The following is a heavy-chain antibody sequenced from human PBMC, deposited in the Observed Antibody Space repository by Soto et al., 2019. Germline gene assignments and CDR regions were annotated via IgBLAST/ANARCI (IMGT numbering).Heavy chain of an antibody. J-gene: IGHJ3*02. CDR2: TYYRSKWYN. V-gene: IGHV6-1*01. Sequence: SQTLSLTCAISGDSVSSNSAAWNWIRQSPSRGLEWLGRTYYRSKWYNDYAVSVKSRITINPDTSKNQFSLQLNSVTPEDTAVYYCARDRLPGAYGILTGPSHAFDIWGQGTMVTVS. D-gene: IGHD3-9*01. CDR1: GDSVSSNSAA. CDR3: ARDRLPGAYGILTGPSHAFDI.